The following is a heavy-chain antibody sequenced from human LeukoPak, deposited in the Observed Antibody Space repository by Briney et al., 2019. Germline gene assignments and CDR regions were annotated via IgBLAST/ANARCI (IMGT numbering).Heavy chain of an antibody. CDR2: INLNSGGT. D-gene: IGHD2-2*01. CDR1: GYTFAGYY. J-gene: IGHJ5*02. CDR3: ARASVVVPAAIRPGGWFDP. V-gene: IGHV1-2*02. Sequence: ASVKVSCKASGYTFAGYYMHWVRQAPGQGLEWMGWINLNSGGTNYAQKFQGRVTMTRDTSISTAYMELSRLRSDDTAVYYCARASVVVPAAIRPGGWFDPWGQGTLVTVSS.